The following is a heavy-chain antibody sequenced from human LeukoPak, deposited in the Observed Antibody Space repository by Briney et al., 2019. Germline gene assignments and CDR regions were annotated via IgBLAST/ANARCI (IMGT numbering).Heavy chain of an antibody. Sequence: GGTLRLSCAASGFTFSSYEMNWDRQAPGKGLEWVSYLSSSAGTTYYADSGKGRFTISRYNAKNSLYLKMNSLRAEDTAVYFCARQQQQLWYDWGQGTLVTVSS. D-gene: IGHD5-18*01. CDR2: LSSSAGTT. J-gene: IGHJ4*02. V-gene: IGHV3-48*03. CDR3: ARQQQQLWYD. CDR1: GFTFSSYE.